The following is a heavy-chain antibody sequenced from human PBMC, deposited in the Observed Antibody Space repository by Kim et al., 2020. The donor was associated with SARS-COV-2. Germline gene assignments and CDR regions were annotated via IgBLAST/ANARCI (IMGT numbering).Heavy chain of an antibody. V-gene: IGHV1-46*01. Sequence: GQTFQGRATMPRETSTRTVYMELSSLRSEDTAVYYCARADMQWLVHLDPWGQGTLVTVSS. J-gene: IGHJ5*02. D-gene: IGHD6-19*01. CDR3: ARADMQWLVHLDP.